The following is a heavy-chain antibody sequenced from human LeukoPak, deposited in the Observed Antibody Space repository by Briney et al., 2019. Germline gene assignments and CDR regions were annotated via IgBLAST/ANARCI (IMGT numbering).Heavy chain of an antibody. CDR2: INHSGST. V-gene: IGHV4-34*01. D-gene: IGHD1-26*01. CDR3: ARIHLSGSYVF. J-gene: IGHJ4*02. CDR1: GGSFSGYY. Sequence: SETLSLTCAVYGGSFSGYYWSWIRQPPGKGLEWIGEINHSGSTNYNPSLKSRVTISVDTSKNQFSLKLSSVTAADTAVYYCARIHLSGSYVFWGQGTLVTVSS.